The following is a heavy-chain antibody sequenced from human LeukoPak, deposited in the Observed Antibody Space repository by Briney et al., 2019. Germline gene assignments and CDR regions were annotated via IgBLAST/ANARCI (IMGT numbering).Heavy chain of an antibody. CDR3: ARDTSDLYYDSSGCLDY. J-gene: IGHJ4*02. Sequence: GGSLRLSCAASGFTFSSYWMHWVRQAPGKGLVWVSRINSDGSSTSYADSVKGRFTLSRDNAKNTLYLQMNSLRAEDTAVYYCARDTSDLYYDSSGCLDYWGQGTLVTVSS. CDR2: INSDGSST. D-gene: IGHD3-22*01. CDR1: GFTFSSYW. V-gene: IGHV3-74*01.